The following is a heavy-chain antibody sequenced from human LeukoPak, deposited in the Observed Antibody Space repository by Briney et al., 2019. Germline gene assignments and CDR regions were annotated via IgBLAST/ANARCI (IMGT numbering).Heavy chain of an antibody. Sequence: ASVKVSCKASGGTFSSYAIRWVRQAPGQGLEWMGGIIPIFGTANYAQKFQGRVTITADKSTSTAYKELSSLRSEDTAVYYCARDFPGFRGDDAFDIWGQGTMVTVSS. CDR3: ARDFPGFRGDDAFDI. J-gene: IGHJ3*02. CDR1: GGTFSSYA. D-gene: IGHD3-10*01. V-gene: IGHV1-69*06. CDR2: IIPIFGTA.